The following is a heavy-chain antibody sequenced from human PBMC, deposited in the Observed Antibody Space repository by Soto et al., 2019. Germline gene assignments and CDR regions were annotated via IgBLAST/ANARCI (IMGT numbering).Heavy chain of an antibody. CDR1: GFTFSSYG. D-gene: IGHD5-18*01. CDR3: ARDGYNYVAAYYFDY. Sequence: PGGSLRLSCAASGFTFSSYGMHWVRQAPGKGLEWVAVIWYDGSNKYYADSVKGRFTISRDNSKNTLYLQMNSLRAEDTAVYYCARDGYNYVAAYYFDYWGQGTLVTVSS. V-gene: IGHV3-33*01. J-gene: IGHJ4*02. CDR2: IWYDGSNK.